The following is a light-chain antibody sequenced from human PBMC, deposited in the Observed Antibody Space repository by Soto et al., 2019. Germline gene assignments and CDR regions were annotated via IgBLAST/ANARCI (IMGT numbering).Light chain of an antibody. V-gene: IGKV1-9*01. J-gene: IGKJ1*01. CDR3: QQVDSYPRS. CDR1: QGIGTY. CDR2: ASS. Sequence: IHLTQSPTSLSAFVGERVTVNCLASQGIGTYLVWYQQKSGKAPTVLIYASSTLQTGVPSRFSGSGSGTDFSLTISSLHPEDVTTYYCQQVDSYPRSFGQGTKLDI.